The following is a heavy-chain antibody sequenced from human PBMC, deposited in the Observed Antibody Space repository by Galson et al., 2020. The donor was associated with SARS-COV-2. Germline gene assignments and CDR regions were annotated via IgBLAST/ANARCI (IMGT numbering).Heavy chain of an antibody. J-gene: IGHJ5*02. V-gene: IGHV1-24*01. CDR1: GYTLTELS. D-gene: IGHD6-6*01. Sequence: ASVKVSCNVSGYTLTELSMHWVRQTPGQGTERMGGFEPEAGETIYAQKIQGRVTMTEDTPTDTAYMELSSLRSEDTAVYYCATAPPLYSSSSGNWFDPWGQGTLVTVSS. CDR3: ATAPPLYSSSSGNWFDP. CDR2: FEPEAGET.